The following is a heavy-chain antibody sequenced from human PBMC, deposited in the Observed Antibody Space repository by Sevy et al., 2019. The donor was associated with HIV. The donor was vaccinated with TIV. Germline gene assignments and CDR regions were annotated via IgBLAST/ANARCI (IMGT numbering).Heavy chain of an antibody. CDR3: TTSQLRFLEWLARPSYGMDV. CDR1: GFTFSNAW. V-gene: IGHV3-15*01. CDR2: IKSKTDGGTT. J-gene: IGHJ6*02. D-gene: IGHD3-3*01. Sequence: GGSLRLSCAASGFTFSNAWMSWVRQAPGKGLEWVGRIKSKTDGGTTDYAAPVKGRFTISRDDSKNTLYLQMNSLKTEVTAVYYCTTSQLRFLEWLARPSYGMDVWGQGTTVTVSS.